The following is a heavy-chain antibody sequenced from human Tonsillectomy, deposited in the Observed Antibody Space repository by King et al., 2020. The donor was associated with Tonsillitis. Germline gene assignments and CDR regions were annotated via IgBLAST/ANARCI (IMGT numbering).Heavy chain of an antibody. D-gene: IGHD3-9*01. CDR1: GFTFSSYN. Sequence: VQLVESGGGLVKPGGSLRLSCAASGFTFSSYNMNWVRQAPGKGLEWVSSISSSSSYIYYADSVKGRFTISRDNAKNSLYLQMNSLRAEDTAVYYFARKDWAPGAFDIWGHGTMVTVSS. CDR2: ISSSSSYI. V-gene: IGHV3-21*01. CDR3: ARKDWAPGAFDI. J-gene: IGHJ3*02.